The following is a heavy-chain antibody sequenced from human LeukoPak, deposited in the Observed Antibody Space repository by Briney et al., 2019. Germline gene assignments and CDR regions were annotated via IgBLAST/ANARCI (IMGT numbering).Heavy chain of an antibody. Sequence: ASVTVSCMASGGTFSGYAISWVRQAPGQGLEWMGGIIPIFGTANYAQKFQGRVTITADESTSTAYMELSSLRSEDTAVYYCARDLGSSSWSPYYYYGMDVWGQGTTVTVSS. J-gene: IGHJ6*02. CDR2: IIPIFGTA. CDR3: ARDLGSSSWSPYYYYGMDV. D-gene: IGHD6-13*01. V-gene: IGHV1-69*13. CDR1: GGTFSGYA.